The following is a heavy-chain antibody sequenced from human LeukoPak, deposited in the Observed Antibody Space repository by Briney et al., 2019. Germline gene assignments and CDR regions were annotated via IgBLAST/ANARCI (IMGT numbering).Heavy chain of an antibody. CDR2: IYYSGST. CDR3: ARDSSSGWQPFDY. CDR1: GGSISSYY. Sequence: SETLSLTCTVSGGSISSYYWSWIRQPPGKGLEWIGYIYYSGSTNYRPSLKSRVTISVDTSKNQFSLKLSSVTAADTAVYYCARDSSSGWQPFDYWGQGTLVTVSS. V-gene: IGHV4-59*01. J-gene: IGHJ4*02. D-gene: IGHD2-15*01.